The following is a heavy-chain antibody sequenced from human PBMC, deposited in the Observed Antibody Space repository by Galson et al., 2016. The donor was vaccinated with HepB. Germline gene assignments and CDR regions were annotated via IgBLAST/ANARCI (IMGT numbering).Heavy chain of an antibody. D-gene: IGHD6-19*01. J-gene: IGHJ6*02. CDR3: ATRKLISSVGGNFGLDV. CDR2: INPGGGTT. CDR1: GNTFSNYF. V-gene: IGHV1-46*01. Sequence: SVKVSCKASGNTFSNYFIHWVRQAPGQGLEWVGFINPGGGTTFYAQKFQGRVIMTTDTSTSTAYMELRSLRSDDTAVYYCATRKLISSVGGNFGLDVWGQGTTVTVSS.